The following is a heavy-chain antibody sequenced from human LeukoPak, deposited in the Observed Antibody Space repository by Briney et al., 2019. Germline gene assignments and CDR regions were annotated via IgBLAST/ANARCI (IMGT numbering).Heavy chain of an antibody. D-gene: IGHD5-12*01. CDR3: ARVGTRRDGYNFFDY. V-gene: IGHV3-66*01. J-gene: IGHJ4*02. CDR2: IYSGGST. CDR1: GFSVSNNY. Sequence: GGSLRLSCAASGFSVSNNYMSWVRQAPGKGLEWVSVIYSGGSTYYVDSVKGRFTISRDNSKNTLYLQMNSLRAEDTAVYYCARVGTRRDGYNFFDYWGQGTLVTVSS.